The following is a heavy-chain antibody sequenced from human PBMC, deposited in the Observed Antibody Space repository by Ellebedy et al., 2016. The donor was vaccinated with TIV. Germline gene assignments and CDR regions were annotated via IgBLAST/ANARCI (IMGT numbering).Heavy chain of an antibody. V-gene: IGHV1-46*01. CDR1: GYTFTNYY. CDR2: IEPSGGTT. J-gene: IGHJ6*02. CDR3: ARAPSVDPHMDV. Sequence: AASVKVSCKASGYTFTNYYMHWVRQAPGQGLEWMGIIEPSGGTTIYAQKFQGRVTMTSDTSTRTVYMELSSLRSEDTAVYYCARAPSVDPHMDVWGQGTTVTVSS. D-gene: IGHD6-19*01.